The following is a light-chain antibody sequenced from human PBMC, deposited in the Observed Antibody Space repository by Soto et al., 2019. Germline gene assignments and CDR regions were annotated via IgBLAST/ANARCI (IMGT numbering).Light chain of an antibody. J-gene: IGKJ4*01. CDR3: QPYNNWPLT. CDR2: DTS. Sequence: EFVMSQSPATLSVFPGEGATLSCRASQGIGDTLAWYQHKPGQTPRLLIYDTSTRATGVPTRFSGSRSGAEFTLTINSLQSEDFAVYYCQPYNNWPLTFGGGTKVDIK. CDR1: QGIGDT. V-gene: IGKV3-15*01.